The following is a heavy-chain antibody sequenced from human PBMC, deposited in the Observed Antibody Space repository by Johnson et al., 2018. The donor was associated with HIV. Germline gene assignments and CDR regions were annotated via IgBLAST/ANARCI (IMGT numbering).Heavy chain of an antibody. V-gene: IGHV3-73*01. CDR2: IRSKANSYAT. J-gene: IGHJ3*01. D-gene: IGHD6-6*01. CDR1: GFTFSNAW. Sequence: VQLVESGGGLVKPGGSLRLSCAASGFTFSNAWMSWVRQAPGKGLEWVGRIRSKANSYATTYAASVKGRFTISRDDSKNTAYLQMNSLKTEDTAVYYCARSSPFSSSPFDGFDVWGQGTMVTVSS. CDR3: ARSSPFSSSPFDGFDV.